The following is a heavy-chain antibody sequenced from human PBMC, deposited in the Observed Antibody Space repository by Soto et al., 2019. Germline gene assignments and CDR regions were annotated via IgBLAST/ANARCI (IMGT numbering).Heavy chain of an antibody. Sequence: SETLSLTCTVSGGSISSGGYYWSWIRQHPGKGLEWIGYIYYSGSTYYNPSLKSRVTISVDTSKNQFSLKLSSVTAADTAVYYCARGGEWFGELKGAFDIWGQGTMVTVSS. CDR2: IYYSGST. J-gene: IGHJ3*02. D-gene: IGHD3-10*01. V-gene: IGHV4-31*03. CDR1: GGSISSGGYY. CDR3: ARGGEWFGELKGAFDI.